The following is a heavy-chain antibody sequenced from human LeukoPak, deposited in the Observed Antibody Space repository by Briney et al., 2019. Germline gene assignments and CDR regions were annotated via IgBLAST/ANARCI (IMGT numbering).Heavy chain of an antibody. D-gene: IGHD3-10*01. CDR3: ARYSGSYRDY. CDR2: IRSGSSYI. CDR1: GFTFSNYN. J-gene: IGHJ4*02. V-gene: IGHV3-21*01. Sequence: GGSLRLSCAASGFTFSNYNMNWVRQAPGKGLEWVSSIRSGSSYIYYADSVKGRFTISRDNAKNSLYLQMHSLSAEDTAVYYCARYSGSYRDYWGQGTLVTVSS.